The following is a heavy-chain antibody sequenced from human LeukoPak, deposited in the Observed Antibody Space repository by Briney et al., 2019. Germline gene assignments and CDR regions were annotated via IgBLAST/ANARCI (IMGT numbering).Heavy chain of an antibody. V-gene: IGHV4-39*01. Sequence: MTSETLSLTCTVSGGSISSYYWGWIRQPPGKGLEYIGSIHYSGSTYYNLSLKSRVTISVDTSKNQFSLKLRSVTAADTAVYYCARHDRSGYDSRGLFDYWGQGTLVTVSS. CDR2: IHYSGST. D-gene: IGHD5-12*01. CDR3: ARHDRSGYDSRGLFDY. J-gene: IGHJ4*02. CDR1: GGSISSYY.